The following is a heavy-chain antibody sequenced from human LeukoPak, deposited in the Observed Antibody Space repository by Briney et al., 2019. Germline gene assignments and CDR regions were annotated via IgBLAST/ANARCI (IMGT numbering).Heavy chain of an antibody. V-gene: IGHV3-23*01. CDR3: AKSADYGDYDTKFDY. D-gene: IGHD4-17*01. J-gene: IGHJ4*02. CDR1: GFTFSSYG. Sequence: GGSLRLSCAASGFTFSSYGMSWVRQAPGKGLEWVSAISGSGGSTYYADSVKGRFTVSKDNSKNTLYLQMNSLRAEDTAVYYCAKSADYGDYDTKFDYWGQGTLVTVSS. CDR2: ISGSGGST.